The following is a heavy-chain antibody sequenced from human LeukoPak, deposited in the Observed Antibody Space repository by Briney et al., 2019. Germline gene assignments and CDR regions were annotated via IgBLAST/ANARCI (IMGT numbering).Heavy chain of an antibody. CDR1: GGTFTSYA. J-gene: IGHJ4*02. V-gene: IGHV1-69*04. D-gene: IGHD3-9*01. CDR3: ARGGTIRPYYFDY. Sequence: GASLKVSCKASGGTFTSYAISWVRQAPGQGPEWMGRIIPILGIANYAQKFQGRVTITADKSTSAAYMELSSLRSEDTAVYYCARGGTIRPYYFDYWGQGTLVTVSS. CDR2: IIPILGIA.